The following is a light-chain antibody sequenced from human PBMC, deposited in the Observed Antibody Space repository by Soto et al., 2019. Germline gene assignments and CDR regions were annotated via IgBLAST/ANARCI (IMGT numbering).Light chain of an antibody. J-gene: IGLJ1*01. CDR1: SSDVGGYNF. CDR3: SSYTISSTYV. CDR2: DVS. V-gene: IGLV2-14*01. Sequence: QSVLPQPASVSGSPGQSITISCTGTSSDVGGYNFVSWYQQHPGKAPKLLIYDVSDRPSGVSNRFSGSKSGNTASLTISGLQAEDEADYYCSSYTISSTYVFVTGTKVTVL.